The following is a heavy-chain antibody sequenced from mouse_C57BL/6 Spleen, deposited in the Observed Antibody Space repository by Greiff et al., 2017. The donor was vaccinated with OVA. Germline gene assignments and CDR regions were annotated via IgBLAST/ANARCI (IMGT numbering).Heavy chain of an antibody. CDR2: INPSSGYT. J-gene: IGHJ4*01. Sequence: QVQLQQSGAELAKPGASVKLSCKASGYTFTSYWMHWVKQRPGQGLEWIGYINPSSGYTKYNQKFKDKSTLTEDKSSSTAYMQLSSLTYEDSAVYYCARSLGAMDYWGQGTSVTVSS. CDR1: GYTFTSYW. D-gene: IGHD3-3*01. V-gene: IGHV1-7*01. CDR3: ARSLGAMDY.